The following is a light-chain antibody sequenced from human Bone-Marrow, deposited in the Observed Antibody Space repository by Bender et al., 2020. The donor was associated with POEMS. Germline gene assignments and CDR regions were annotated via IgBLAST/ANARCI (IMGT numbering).Light chain of an antibody. CDR1: SSKFGSYP. CDR2: NNS. V-gene: IGLV1-44*01. J-gene: IGLJ3*02. CDR3: ATWDDSLNGWV. Sequence: QSVLTQPPSASGTPGQRVTISCSGSSSKFGSYPVNWYQQLPGAAPKLVIFNNSHRPSWVPDRFSGSNSGTSASLAISVLLSDNEADFYCATWDDSLNGWVFGGGTKLTVL.